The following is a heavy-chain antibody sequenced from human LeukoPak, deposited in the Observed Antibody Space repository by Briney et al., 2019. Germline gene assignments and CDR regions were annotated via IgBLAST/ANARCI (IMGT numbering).Heavy chain of an antibody. CDR2: ISYDGSNK. V-gene: IGHV3-30*04. D-gene: IGHD3-3*01. Sequence: GSLRLSCAASGFTFTSYAMHWVRQAPGKGLEWVAVISYDGSNKYYADSVKGRFTISRDNSKNTLYLQMNSLRAEDTAVYYCASEIIFGSFDYWGQGTLVTVSP. CDR1: GFTFTSYA. J-gene: IGHJ4*02. CDR3: ASEIIFGSFDY.